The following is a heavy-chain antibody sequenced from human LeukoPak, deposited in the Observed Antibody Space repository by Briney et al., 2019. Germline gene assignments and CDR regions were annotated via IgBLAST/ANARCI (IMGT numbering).Heavy chain of an antibody. CDR3: ARDLGYGGVFDY. D-gene: IGHD4-23*01. J-gene: IGHJ4*02. V-gene: IGHV4-59*01. Sequence: PSVTLSLTCTVSGGSISSYYWSWIRQPPGKGLEWIGYIYYTGSTDYNPSLKSRVTISVDTSKNQFSLKLNSVTAADTAVYYCARDLGYGGVFDYWGQGTLVTVSS. CDR2: IYYTGST. CDR1: GGSISSYY.